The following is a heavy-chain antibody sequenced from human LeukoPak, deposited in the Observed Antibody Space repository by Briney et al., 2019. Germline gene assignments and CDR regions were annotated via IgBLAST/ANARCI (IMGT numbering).Heavy chain of an antibody. CDR2: IGTAGDT. CDR1: GFTFSSYD. J-gene: IGHJ4*02. CDR3: ARARYYYDSSGYYYRPYFDY. V-gene: IGHV3-13*01. D-gene: IGHD3-22*01. Sequence: GGSLRLSCAASGFTFSSYDMHWVRHATGKGLEWVSAIGTAGDTYYPGSVKGRFTISRENAKNSLYLQMNSLRAGDTAVYYCARARYYYDSSGYYYRPYFDYWGQGTLVTVSS.